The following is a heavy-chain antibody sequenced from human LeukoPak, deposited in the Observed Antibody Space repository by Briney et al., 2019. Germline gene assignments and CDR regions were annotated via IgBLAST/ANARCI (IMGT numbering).Heavy chain of an antibody. Sequence: GGSLRLFCAASGFNFSIHGMRYVRQAPGKGLEWVAFIRYDGSNKYYADSVKGRFTISRDNSKNTLYLQMNSLRAEDTAVYYCAKWRPVSIVGQNAFDSWGQGTMVTVSS. CDR1: GFNFSIHG. CDR2: IRYDGSNK. D-gene: IGHD1-26*01. J-gene: IGHJ3*02. CDR3: AKWRPVSIVGQNAFDS. V-gene: IGHV3-30*02.